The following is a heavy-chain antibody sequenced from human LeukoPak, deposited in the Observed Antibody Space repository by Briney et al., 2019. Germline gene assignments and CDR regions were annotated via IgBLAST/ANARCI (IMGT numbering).Heavy chain of an antibody. J-gene: IGHJ3*02. D-gene: IGHD3-10*01. CDR2: ISGSGGST. CDR1: GFTFSSYA. CDR3: AKSRGGGLDAFDI. Sequence: GGSLILSCAASGFTFSSYAMSWVRQAPGKGLEWVSAISGSGGSTYYADSVKGRFTISRDNSKNTLYLEMNSLRDEDTAVYYCAKSRGGGLDAFDIWGQGTLVTVSS. V-gene: IGHV3-23*01.